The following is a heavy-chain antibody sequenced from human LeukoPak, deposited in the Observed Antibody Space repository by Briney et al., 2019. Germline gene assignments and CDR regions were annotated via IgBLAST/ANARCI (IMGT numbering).Heavy chain of an antibody. D-gene: IGHD2-15*01. CDR3: ARGRYCTVGSCSSAWFDP. CDR2: ISSSSSNT. J-gene: IGHJ5*02. Sequence: GGSLRLSCAASGFTFSSYSMNWVRQAPGKGLEWVSSISSSSSNTYNADSVKGLFTISRDNSKNTLYLQMNSLRAEDKAVYYCARGRYCTVGSCSSAWFDPWGRGALVTVSS. CDR1: GFTFSSYS. V-gene: IGHV3-21*01.